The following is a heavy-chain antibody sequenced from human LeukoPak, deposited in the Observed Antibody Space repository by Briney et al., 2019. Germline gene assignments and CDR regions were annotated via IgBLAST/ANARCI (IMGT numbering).Heavy chain of an antibody. J-gene: IGHJ4*02. CDR3: ARDPRRRLLWFGDRFDY. D-gene: IGHD3-10*01. V-gene: IGHV3-48*01. Sequence: QAGGSLRLSCAASGFTFSSYSMNWVRQAPGKGLEWVSYISSSSSTIYYADSVKGRFTISRDNAKNSLYLQMNSLRAEDTAVYYCARDPRRRLLWFGDRFDYWGQGTLVTVSS. CDR1: GFTFSSYS. CDR2: ISSSSSTI.